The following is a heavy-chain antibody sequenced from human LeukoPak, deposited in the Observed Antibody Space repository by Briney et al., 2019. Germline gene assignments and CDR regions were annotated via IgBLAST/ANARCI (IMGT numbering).Heavy chain of an antibody. CDR2: IYTSGST. Sequence: SSETLSLTCTVSGGSISSGSYYWSWIRQPAGKGLEWIGRIYTSGSTNYNPSLKSRVTISVDTSKNQFSLKLSSVTAADTAVYYCATANTAMAHYYYYMDVWGKGTTVTISS. J-gene: IGHJ6*03. CDR3: ATANTAMAHYYYYMDV. CDR1: GGSISSGSYY. D-gene: IGHD5-18*01. V-gene: IGHV4-61*02.